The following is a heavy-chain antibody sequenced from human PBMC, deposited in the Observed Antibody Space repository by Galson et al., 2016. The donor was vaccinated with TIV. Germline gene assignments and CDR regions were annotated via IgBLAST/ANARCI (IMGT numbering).Heavy chain of an antibody. CDR1: GVSFNTHG. CDR3: ARVWGDSRSGPVAFHFGMDV. D-gene: IGHD6-25*01. CDR2: VVPQYGTT. V-gene: IGHV1-69*05. Sequence: SVKVSCKASGVSFNTHGIVWVRQAPGQGLEWVGEVVPQYGTTTNTQSFQDRVTITTDESTSTAYMEVSRLKSEDTAVYYCARVWGDSRSGPVAFHFGMDVWGQGTTVVVSS. J-gene: IGHJ6*02.